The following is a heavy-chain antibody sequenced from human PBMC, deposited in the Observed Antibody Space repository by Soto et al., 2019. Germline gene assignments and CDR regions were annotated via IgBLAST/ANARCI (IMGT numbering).Heavy chain of an antibody. CDR1: GGTFSSYT. V-gene: IGHV1-69*02. D-gene: IGHD3-9*01. Sequence: QVQLVQSGAEVKKPGSSVKVSCKASGGTFSSYTISWVRQAPGQGLEWMGRIIPILGIANYAQKFQGRVTITADKSTSTAYMELSSLRSADTAVYYCARGLAIYYYGMDVWGQGTTVTVSS. CDR2: IIPILGIA. J-gene: IGHJ6*02. CDR3: ARGLAIYYYGMDV.